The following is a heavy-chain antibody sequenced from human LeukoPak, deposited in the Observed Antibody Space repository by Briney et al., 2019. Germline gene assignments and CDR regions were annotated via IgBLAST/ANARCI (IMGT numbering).Heavy chain of an antibody. CDR3: ARDGYHYYGSGTYFGYYYMDV. CDR1: GFTFSSYS. D-gene: IGHD3-10*01. Sequence: GGSLRLSCAASGFTFSSYSMNWVRQAPGKGLEWVSAISGSGGSTYYADSVKGRFTISRDNSKNTLYLQMNSLRAEDTAVYYCARDGYHYYGSGTYFGYYYMDVWGKGTTVTISS. V-gene: IGHV3-23*01. CDR2: ISGSGGST. J-gene: IGHJ6*03.